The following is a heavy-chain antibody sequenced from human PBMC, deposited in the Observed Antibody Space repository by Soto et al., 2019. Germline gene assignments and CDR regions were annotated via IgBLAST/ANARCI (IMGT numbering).Heavy chain of an antibody. V-gene: IGHV1-69*13. D-gene: IGHD4-17*01. CDR3: ARETRVVSLHL. CDR1: GGTFSSYA. CDR2: IIPIFGTA. Sequence: GASVKVSCKASGGTFSSYAISWVRQGPGQGLEWVGGIIPIFGTANYAQKFQGRVTITADESTSTAYMELSSLRSEDTAVYYCARETRVVSLHLWGQGTMVTVSS. J-gene: IGHJ3*01.